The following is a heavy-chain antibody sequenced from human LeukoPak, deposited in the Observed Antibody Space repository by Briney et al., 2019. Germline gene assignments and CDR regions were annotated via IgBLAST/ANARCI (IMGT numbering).Heavy chain of an antibody. Sequence: SETLPLTCTVSGGSISSYYWSWIRQPPGKGLEWIGYIYYSGSTNYNPSLKSRVTISVDTSKNQFSLKLSSVTAADTAVYYCARGRGQQVDLDYWGQGTLVTVSS. V-gene: IGHV4-59*01. CDR3: ARGRGQQVDLDY. J-gene: IGHJ4*02. CDR1: GGSISSYY. D-gene: IGHD6-13*01. CDR2: IYYSGST.